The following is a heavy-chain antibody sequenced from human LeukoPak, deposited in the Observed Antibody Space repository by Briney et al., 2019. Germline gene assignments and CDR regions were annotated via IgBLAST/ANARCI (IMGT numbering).Heavy chain of an antibody. CDR1: GFIFSRYG. Sequence: GGSLRLSVVASGFIFSRYGIHWVRQAPGKGLEYVSAISNSGGSTYYANSVKGRFTISRDNSKNTLYLQMGSLRGEDMAVYYCARGLITGAAGTYYSYGMAVWGQRTTVTVSS. CDR3: ARGLITGAAGTYYSYGMAV. V-gene: IGHV3-64*01. J-gene: IGHJ6*02. CDR2: ISNSGGST. D-gene: IGHD6-13*01.